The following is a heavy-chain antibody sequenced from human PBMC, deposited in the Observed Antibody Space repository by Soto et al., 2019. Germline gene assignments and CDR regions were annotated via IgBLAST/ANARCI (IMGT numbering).Heavy chain of an antibody. CDR2: INSDGSST. D-gene: IGHD3-9*01. Sequence: GGSLRLSCAASGFTFSSYWMHWVRQAPGKWLVWVSRINSDGSSTSYADSVKGRFTISRDNAKNTLYLQMNSLRAEDTAVYYCAREYYDILTGYYPYYYYGMDVWGQGTTVTAP. J-gene: IGHJ6*02. V-gene: IGHV3-74*01. CDR1: GFTFSSYW. CDR3: AREYYDILTGYYPYYYYGMDV.